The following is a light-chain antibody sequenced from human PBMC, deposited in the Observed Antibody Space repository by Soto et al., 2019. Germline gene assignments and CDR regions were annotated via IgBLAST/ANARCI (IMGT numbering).Light chain of an antibody. Sequence: QSALSQPPSASGSPGQSVTSACTGTGNDVGAYNFISWYQQHPGKAPKRMIYEVNKRPSVVPDRFSGSKAGDTASLSVSGLQAEDEADSYGGSNILLLGGGTKLPVL. V-gene: IGLV2-8*01. CDR2: EVN. CDR1: GNDVGAYNF. CDR3: GSNILL. J-gene: IGLJ2*01.